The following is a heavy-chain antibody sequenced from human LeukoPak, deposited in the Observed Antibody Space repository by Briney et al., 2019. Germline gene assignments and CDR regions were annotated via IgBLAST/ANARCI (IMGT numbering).Heavy chain of an antibody. D-gene: IGHD5-18*01. V-gene: IGHV3-74*03. CDR1: GFTFSNYW. CDR2: INSDGSST. J-gene: IGHJ5*02. Sequence: PGGSLRLSCAASGFTFSNYWMHWVRQAPGKGLVWVSHINSDGSSTTYADSVKGRFTISRDNAKNTLYLQMNSLRAEDTAVYYCARDPHGYWWFDPWGQGTLVTVSS. CDR3: ARDPHGYWWFDP.